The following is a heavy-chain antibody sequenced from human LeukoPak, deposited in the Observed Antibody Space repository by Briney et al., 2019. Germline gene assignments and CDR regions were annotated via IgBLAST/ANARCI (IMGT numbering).Heavy chain of an antibody. CDR3: ARDGSGWYTDY. CDR1: GGSISSSY. Sequence: SETLSLTCTVSGGSISSSYWRWIRQAAGKGLECIGRIYASGNTNYNPSLKSRVTMSVDTSKNQISLKLGSVTAADAGMYYSARDGSGWYTDYWGQGTLVTVSS. D-gene: IGHD6-19*01. CDR2: IYASGNT. V-gene: IGHV4-4*07. J-gene: IGHJ4*02.